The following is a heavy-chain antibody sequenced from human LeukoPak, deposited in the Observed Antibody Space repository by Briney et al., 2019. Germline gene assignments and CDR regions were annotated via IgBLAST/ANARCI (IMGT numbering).Heavy chain of an antibody. Sequence: PGGSLRLFCAASGHTLNSYPIIWVRQALGKGLAWVSTITGSGGSIYYAESVECRFTISRDNSKNTLYLHMNSLSAEDTAVYFCAKVQGGISGREMDYWGQGTLLTVSS. CDR1: GHTLNSYP. J-gene: IGHJ4*02. V-gene: IGHV3-23*01. CDR3: AKVQGGISGREMDY. D-gene: IGHD6-13*01. CDR2: ITGSGGSI.